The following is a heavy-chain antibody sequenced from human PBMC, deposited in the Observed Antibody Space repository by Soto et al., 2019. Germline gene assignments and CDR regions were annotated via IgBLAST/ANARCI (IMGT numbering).Heavy chain of an antibody. D-gene: IGHD6-19*01. CDR2: IRGSGGST. J-gene: IGHJ4*02. V-gene: IGHV3-23*01. Sequence: EVQLLESGGGLVQPGGSLRLSCEASGFPFSTFDMTWVRQAPGKGLEWVCIIRGSGGSTYYADSVKGRFTISKDSSKNTLYLQMNSLRADDTAVYYCVKGGWLDYWGQGNLVTVSS. CDR1: GFPFSTFD. CDR3: VKGGWLDY.